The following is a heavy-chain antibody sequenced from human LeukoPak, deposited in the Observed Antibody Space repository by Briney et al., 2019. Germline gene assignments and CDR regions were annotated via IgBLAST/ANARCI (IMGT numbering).Heavy chain of an antibody. V-gene: IGHV3-7*01. CDR2: IKQDGSEK. CDR3: ARLDTAMVGRFDY. Sequence: RGSLRLSSAASGFTLSIYWMSWVRQAPGKGLEWVANIKQDGSEKYYVDSVKGRFTISRDNAKNSLYLQMNSLRAEDTALYYCARLDTAMVGRFDYWGQGTLVTVSS. CDR1: GFTLSIYW. D-gene: IGHD5-18*01. J-gene: IGHJ4*02.